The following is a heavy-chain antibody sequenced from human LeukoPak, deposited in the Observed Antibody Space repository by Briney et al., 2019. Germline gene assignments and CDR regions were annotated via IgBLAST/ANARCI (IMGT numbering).Heavy chain of an antibody. J-gene: IGHJ6*02. Sequence: GRSLRLSCAASGFTFDDYAMHWVRQAPGEGLEWVSGISWNSGSIGYADSVRGRFTISRDNAKNSLYLQVNSLRAEDTALYYCAKDTCSGGSCYVYYFYGMDVWGQGTTVTVSS. CDR3: AKDTCSGGSCYVYYFYGMDV. CDR2: ISWNSGSI. D-gene: IGHD2-15*01. V-gene: IGHV3-9*01. CDR1: GFTFDDYA.